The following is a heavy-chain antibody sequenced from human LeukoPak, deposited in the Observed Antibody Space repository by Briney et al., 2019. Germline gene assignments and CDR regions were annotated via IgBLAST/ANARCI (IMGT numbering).Heavy chain of an antibody. CDR1: GFAFSSYT. J-gene: IGHJ4*02. Sequence: GGSLRLSCAASGFAFSSYTMHWVRQAPGKGLEYVSAISSNGGSTYYANSVKGRFTISRDNSKNTLYLQMGSLRAEDMAVYYCAREYLDYWGQGTLVTVSS. CDR3: AREYLDY. V-gene: IGHV3-64*01. CDR2: ISSNGGST.